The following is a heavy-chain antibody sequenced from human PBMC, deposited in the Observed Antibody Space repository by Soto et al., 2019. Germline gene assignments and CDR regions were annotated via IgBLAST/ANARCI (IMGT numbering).Heavy chain of an antibody. Sequence: QVQLQESGPGLVKPSGTLSLTCAVSGGSISSSNWWSWVRQPPGKGLEWIGEIYHSGSTNYNPSLKSRLTISVDKSKNHFSLKLSSVTAADTAVYYCARSYEKPAINDSSGYYYRGEDYCGQGTLVTVSS. V-gene: IGHV4-4*02. J-gene: IGHJ4*02. D-gene: IGHD3-22*01. CDR1: GGSISSSNW. CDR3: ARSYEKPAINDSSGYYYRGEDY. CDR2: IYHSGST.